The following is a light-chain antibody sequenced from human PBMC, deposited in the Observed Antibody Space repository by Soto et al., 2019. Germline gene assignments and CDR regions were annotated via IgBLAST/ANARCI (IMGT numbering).Light chain of an antibody. V-gene: IGKV3-11*01. CDR2: DAS. J-gene: IGKJ5*01. CDR1: QIVSSY. Sequence: EIVLTQSPATLSLSPWERATLSCRASQIVSSYLACHQQKPGQAPRLLIYDASNRATGIPARFSGSGSGTDFTLTISSLEPEDFAVYYCQQRSNWPPITFGQGTRLEIK. CDR3: QQRSNWPPIT.